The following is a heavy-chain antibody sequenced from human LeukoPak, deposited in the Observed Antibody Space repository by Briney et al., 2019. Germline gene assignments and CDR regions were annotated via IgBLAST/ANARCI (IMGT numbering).Heavy chain of an antibody. Sequence: GGSLRLSCAASGFTFSSYAMHWVRQAPGKGLEWVAVISYDGSNKYYADSVKGQFTISRDNSKNTLYLQMNSLRAEDTAVYYCARVGSSSGWTYYFDYWGQGTLVTVSS. D-gene: IGHD6-25*01. J-gene: IGHJ4*02. CDR3: ARVGSSSGWTYYFDY. CDR2: ISYDGSNK. CDR1: GFTFSSYA. V-gene: IGHV3-30*01.